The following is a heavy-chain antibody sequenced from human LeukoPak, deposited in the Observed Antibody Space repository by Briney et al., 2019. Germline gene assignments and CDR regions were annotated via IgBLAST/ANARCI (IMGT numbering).Heavy chain of an antibody. J-gene: IGHJ5*02. CDR1: GGSISSYY. CDR3: SSSGWYNWFDP. V-gene: IGHV4-59*01. D-gene: IGHD6-19*01. Sequence: SETLSLTCTVSGGSISSYYWSWIRQPPRKGLEWIGYIYYSGSTNYNPSLKSRVTISVDTSKNQFSLKLSSVTAADTAVYYCSSSGWYNWFDPWGQGTLVTVSS. CDR2: IYYSGST.